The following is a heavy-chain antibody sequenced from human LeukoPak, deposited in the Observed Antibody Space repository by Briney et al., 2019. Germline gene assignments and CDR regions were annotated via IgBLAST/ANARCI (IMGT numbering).Heavy chain of an antibody. J-gene: IGHJ4*02. Sequence: GGSLRLSCAASGFTFSSYAMSWARQPPGKGLEWVSAISYSGGTTYYADPVKGRFTISRDSSRNTLYLQMDSLRADDTAVYYCAKDWGGYSSSSFDYWGQGILATVSS. V-gene: IGHV3-23*01. D-gene: IGHD6-6*01. CDR1: GFTFSSYA. CDR3: AKDWGGYSSSSFDY. CDR2: ISYSGGTT.